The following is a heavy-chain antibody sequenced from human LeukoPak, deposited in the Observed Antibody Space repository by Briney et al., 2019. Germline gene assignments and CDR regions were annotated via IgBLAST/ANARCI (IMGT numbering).Heavy chain of an antibody. V-gene: IGHV3-48*02. Sequence: SGGSLRLSCAASGFTFSSYNMNWARQAPGKGLEWVSYISSSSSIYYADSVKGRFTISRDNAKNSLYLQMNSLRDEDTAVYYCARDPGWTGIDYWGQGTLVTVSS. D-gene: IGHD3-10*01. CDR1: GFTFSSYN. CDR2: ISSSSSI. J-gene: IGHJ4*02. CDR3: ARDPGWTGIDY.